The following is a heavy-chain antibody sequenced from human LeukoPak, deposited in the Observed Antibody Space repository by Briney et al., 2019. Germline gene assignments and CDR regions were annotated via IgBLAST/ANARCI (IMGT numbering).Heavy chain of an antibody. J-gene: IGHJ4*02. Sequence: GGSLRLSCAASGFTFTSYAMSWVRQAPGKGLEWVSGISGSGAVTYYADSVKGRFTISRDTSKNTLYLQMSSLRAEDTALYCCARDRYGDYSADSWGQGTLVTVSS. CDR1: GFTFTSYA. D-gene: IGHD4-17*01. CDR2: ISGSGAVT. V-gene: IGHV3-23*01. CDR3: ARDRYGDYSADS.